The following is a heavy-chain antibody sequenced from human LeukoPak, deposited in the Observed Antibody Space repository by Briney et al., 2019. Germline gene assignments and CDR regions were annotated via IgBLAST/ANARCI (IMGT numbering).Heavy chain of an antibody. CDR2: IMKDGSSN. J-gene: IGHJ4*02. CDR3: VRDADYYKGDY. V-gene: IGHV3-7*03. Sequence: GGSLRLSCAASGFTFRSYWMSWARQAPGKGLEWVGNIMKDGSSNHYADSVRGRFTISRDYAKNSLYLQMNSLRAADTAVYYCVRDADYYKGDYWGQGTLVTVSS. D-gene: IGHD3-10*01. CDR1: GFTFRSYW.